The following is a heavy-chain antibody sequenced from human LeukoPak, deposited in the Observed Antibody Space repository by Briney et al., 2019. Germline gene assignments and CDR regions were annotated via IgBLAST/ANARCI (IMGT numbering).Heavy chain of an antibody. D-gene: IGHD3-10*01. CDR3: AREILRTSRGFDY. Sequence: ASVKVSCKASGYTFTCYYMHWVRQAPGQGLEWMGWINPNSGGTNYAQKFQGRVTMTRDTSISTAYMELSRLRSDDTAVYYCAREILRTSRGFDYWGQGTLVTVSS. J-gene: IGHJ4*02. CDR2: INPNSGGT. V-gene: IGHV1-2*02. CDR1: GYTFTCYY.